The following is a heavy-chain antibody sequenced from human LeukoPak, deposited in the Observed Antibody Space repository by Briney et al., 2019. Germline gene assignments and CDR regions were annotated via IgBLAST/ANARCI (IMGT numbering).Heavy chain of an antibody. V-gene: IGHV3-43*02. CDR1: GFMFHDYV. Sequence: GGSLRLSRAAPGFMFHDYVIHWVRQAAGKGLEWVSLISGNGGSTFYADSVKGRFTISRDNSKNSLYLQMNSLRSDDTALCYCARESESSGWYDYWGQGTLVTVSS. CDR3: ARESESSGWYDY. D-gene: IGHD6-19*01. CDR2: ISGNGGST. J-gene: IGHJ4*02.